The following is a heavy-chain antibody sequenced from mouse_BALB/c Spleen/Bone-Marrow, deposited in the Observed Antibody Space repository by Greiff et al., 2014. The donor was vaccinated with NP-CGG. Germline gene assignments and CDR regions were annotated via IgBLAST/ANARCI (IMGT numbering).Heavy chain of an antibody. CDR3: GRHSRGYDGFAN. J-gene: IGHJ3*01. CDR1: GFAFSTYD. D-gene: IGHD2-2*01. V-gene: IGHV5-12-1*01. CDR2: ISSGGGNT. Sequence: EVKLEESGGGLVKPGGSLKLSCAASGFAFSTYDMSWVRQTPEKRLEWVAYISSGGGNTYYPDTVKGRFTISRDNAKNTLSLQISSLKSEDTAIFFCGRHSRGYDGFANWGQGTLVTVSA.